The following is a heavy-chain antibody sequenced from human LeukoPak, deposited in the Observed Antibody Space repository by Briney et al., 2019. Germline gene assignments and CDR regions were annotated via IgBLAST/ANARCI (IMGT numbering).Heavy chain of an antibody. D-gene: IGHD5-12*01. V-gene: IGHV1-18*01. CDR1: SYTFSNYG. J-gene: IGHJ4*02. Sequence: ASVKVSCTASSYTFSNYGISRVRQAPGQGLEWMGWISSYNGNTNYAQKFQGKHTMTTDTSTSTAYMQLRSLRSDDTAVYYCARDPGEMIVPTTFDNWGQGALVTVSS. CDR2: ISSYNGNT. CDR3: ARDPGEMIVPTTFDN.